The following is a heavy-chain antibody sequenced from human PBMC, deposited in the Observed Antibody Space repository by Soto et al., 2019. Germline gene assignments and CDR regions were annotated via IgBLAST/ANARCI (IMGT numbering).Heavy chain of an antibody. Sequence: QVQLQESGPGLVKPSETLSLTCTVSGGSISSYYCSWVRQPPGKGLEWIGYIYYSGSTNYNPSLKSRVTISVDTSKNQFSLKLSSVTAADTAVYYCARDRNREIDYWGQGTLVTVSS. CDR1: GGSISSYY. J-gene: IGHJ4*02. CDR3: ARDRNREIDY. CDR2: IYYSGST. V-gene: IGHV4-59*01.